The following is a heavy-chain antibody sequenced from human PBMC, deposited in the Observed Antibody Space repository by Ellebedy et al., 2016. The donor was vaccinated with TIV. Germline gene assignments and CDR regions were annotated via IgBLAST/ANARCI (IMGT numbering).Heavy chain of an antibody. CDR2: INNSGST. J-gene: IGHJ5*02. Sequence: MPSETLSLTCTVSGGSISSYYWSWFRQPPGKGLEWIGEINNSGSTNYNPSLKSRVTVSVETSKNQFSLKLSSVTAADTAVYYCARALDGSSSTWFDPWGQGTLVTVSS. V-gene: IGHV4-34*01. CDR1: GGSISSYY. CDR3: ARALDGSSSTWFDP. D-gene: IGHD6-13*01.